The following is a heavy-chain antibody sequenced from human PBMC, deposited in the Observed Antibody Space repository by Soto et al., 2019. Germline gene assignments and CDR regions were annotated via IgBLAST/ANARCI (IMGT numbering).Heavy chain of an antibody. D-gene: IGHD5-18*01. V-gene: IGHV4-31*03. Sequence: QVQLQESGPGLVKPSQTLSLTCTVSGGSISSGGYYWSWIRQHPGKGLEWIGYIYYSGSTYYNPSLKSRVTTSVDTSKNQFSLKLSSVTAADTAVYYCAKAPAGYSYGYDYYYGMDVWGQGTTVTVSS. CDR3: AKAPAGYSYGYDYYYGMDV. CDR2: IYYSGST. J-gene: IGHJ6*02. CDR1: GGSISSGGYY.